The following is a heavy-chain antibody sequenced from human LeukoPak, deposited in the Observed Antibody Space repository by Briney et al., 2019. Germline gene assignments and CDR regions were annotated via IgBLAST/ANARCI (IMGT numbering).Heavy chain of an antibody. J-gene: IGHJ4*02. Sequence: SETLSLTCTVSGGSISSSSYYWGWIRQPPGKGLEWIGSIYYSGSTYYNPSLKSRVTISVDTSKNQFSLKLSSVTAADTAVYYCARPFDYGDYGGDYFDYWGQGTLVTVSS. CDR1: GGSISSSSYY. CDR3: ARPFDYGDYGGDYFDY. D-gene: IGHD4-17*01. CDR2: IYYSGST. V-gene: IGHV4-39*01.